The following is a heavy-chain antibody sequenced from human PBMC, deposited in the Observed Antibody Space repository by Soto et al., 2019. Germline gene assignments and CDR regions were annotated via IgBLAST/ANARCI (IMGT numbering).Heavy chain of an antibody. V-gene: IGHV3-21*01. J-gene: IGHJ5*02. CDR2: ISRGSDYI. CDR3: AKDSGSVNNACAFDP. CDR1: GFIFSDYT. Sequence: EVHLVESGGGLVKPGGSLRLTCAASGFIFSDYTMNWVRQAPGKGLEWVSSISRGSDYIFYADTVKGRFTISRDNARNSLYLHMTSLRAEDTAVYYCAKDSGSVNNACAFDPWGQGTLVTVSS. D-gene: IGHD1-20*01.